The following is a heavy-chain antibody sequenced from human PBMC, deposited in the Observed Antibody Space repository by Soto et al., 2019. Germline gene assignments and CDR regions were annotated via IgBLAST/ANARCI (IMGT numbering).Heavy chain of an antibody. V-gene: IGHV3-48*03. CDR1: GFTFSSYE. D-gene: IGHD6-6*01. Sequence: EVQLVESGGGLVQPGGSLRLSCAASGFTFSSYEMNWVRQAPGKGLEWVSYISSSGSTIYYADSVKGRFTISRDNAKNSLYLQMNSLRAEDTAVYYCARYSSSNVYYFDYWGQGTLVTVSS. CDR3: ARYSSSNVYYFDY. CDR2: ISSSGSTI. J-gene: IGHJ4*02.